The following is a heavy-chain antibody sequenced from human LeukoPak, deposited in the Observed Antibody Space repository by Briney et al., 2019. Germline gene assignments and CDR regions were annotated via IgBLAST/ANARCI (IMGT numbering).Heavy chain of an antibody. D-gene: IGHD6-13*01. Sequence: PGGSLRLSCAVSGFTFSSYEMNWVRQAPGKGLEWVSYISSGGSSMFYADSVKGRFTISRDNAKNSLYLQMNSLRAEDTAVYYCVRVAYSSSWSPPFDYWGQGTLVTVSS. J-gene: IGHJ4*02. CDR2: ISSGGSSM. V-gene: IGHV3-48*03. CDR3: VRVAYSSSWSPPFDY. CDR1: GFTFSSYE.